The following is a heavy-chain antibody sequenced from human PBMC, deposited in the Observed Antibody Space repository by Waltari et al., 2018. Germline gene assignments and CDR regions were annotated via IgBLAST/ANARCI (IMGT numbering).Heavy chain of an antibody. CDR1: GGSLRPPPCA. J-gene: IGHJ4*02. V-gene: IGHV4-39*07. D-gene: IGHD5-12*01. CDR2: DHFNANT. CDR3: AKGYNYCFDF. Sequence: QVQLQESGPELVKPSETLSLTCTVSGGSLRPPPCAWGWLRQSPGKGPAWIGADHFNANTYYYPSLMSRVSISVDTSKNQLSLKVNSVTAADTAVYYCAKGYNYCFDFWGQGTLVTVSS.